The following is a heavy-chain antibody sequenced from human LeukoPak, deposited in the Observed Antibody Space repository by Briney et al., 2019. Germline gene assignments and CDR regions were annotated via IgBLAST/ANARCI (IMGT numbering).Heavy chain of an antibody. CDR3: ARLVRSGYFFDY. Sequence: PSETLSLTCTVSGGSIGSSSYYWGWIRQPPGKGLEWIGSIYYSGSTYYNPSLKSRVTISVDTSKNQFSLKLSSVTAADTAVYYCARLVRSGYFFDYWGQGTLVTVSS. V-gene: IGHV4-39*01. CDR2: IYYSGST. CDR1: GGSIGSSSYY. D-gene: IGHD3-22*01. J-gene: IGHJ4*02.